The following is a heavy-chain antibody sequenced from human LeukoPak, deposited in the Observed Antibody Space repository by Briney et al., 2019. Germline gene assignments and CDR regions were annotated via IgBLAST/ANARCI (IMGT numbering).Heavy chain of an antibody. D-gene: IGHD1-26*01. J-gene: IGHJ4*02. V-gene: IGHV4-39*01. CDR2: IYYSGST. CDR3: ARHHSRGSSPFDY. CDR1: GGSISSSSYY. Sequence: PSETLSLTCTVSGGSISSSSYYWGWIRQPPGKGLEWIGSIYYSGSTYYNPSLKSRVTISVDTSKNQFSLKLSSVTAADTAVYYCARHHSRGSSPFDYWGQGTLVTVSS.